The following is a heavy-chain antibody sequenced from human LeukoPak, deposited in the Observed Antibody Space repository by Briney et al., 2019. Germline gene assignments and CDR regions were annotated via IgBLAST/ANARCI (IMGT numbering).Heavy chain of an antibody. CDR1: GASLSSYY. D-gene: IGHD5-24*01. CDR3: VRGAGWLPDY. Sequence: SGTLSLTCTVSGASLSSYYCSWIRQSPGKGLEWIGLISYSGSTKYNSSLESRVTISADTSKSQCSLKLSSVTAADTAVYYCVRGAGWLPDYWGQGTLVTVSS. CDR2: ISYSGST. J-gene: IGHJ4*02. V-gene: IGHV4-59*01.